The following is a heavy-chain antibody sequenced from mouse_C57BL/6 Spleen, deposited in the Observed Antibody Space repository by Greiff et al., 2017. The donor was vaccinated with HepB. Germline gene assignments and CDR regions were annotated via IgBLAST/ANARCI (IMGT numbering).Heavy chain of an antibody. CDR2: ISYDGSN. V-gene: IGHV3-6*01. CDR1: GYSFTSGYY. CDR3: AREGLGRLRYFDD. J-gene: IGHJ1*03. D-gene: IGHD4-1*01. Sequence: EVKLMESGPGLVKPSPSVSLSCSVTGYSFTSGYYWNWIRQFPGNKLEWVGFISYDGSNNYNPYFKNRISITRDTSTNQFFLKLNSVTTEDTATYYGAREGLGRLRYFDDWGTGTTVTVSS.